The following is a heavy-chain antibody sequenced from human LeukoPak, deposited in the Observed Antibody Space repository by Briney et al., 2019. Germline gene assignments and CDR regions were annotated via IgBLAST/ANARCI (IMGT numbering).Heavy chain of an antibody. V-gene: IGHV1-69*01. D-gene: IGHD3-22*01. CDR1: GGTFSSYA. CDR2: IIPIFGTA. Sequence: AVKVSCKASGGTFSSYAISWVRQAPGQGLEWMGGIIPIFGTANYAQKFQGRVTITADESTSTAYMELSSLRSEDTAVYYCAYYDSSGYYDYWGQGTLVTVSS. J-gene: IGHJ4*02. CDR3: AYYDSSGYYDY.